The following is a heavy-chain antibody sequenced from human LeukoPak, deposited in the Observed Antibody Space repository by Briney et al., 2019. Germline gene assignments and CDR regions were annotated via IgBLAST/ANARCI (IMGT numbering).Heavy chain of an antibody. CDR2: INSDGSST. CDR1: GFTFSSYW. CDR3: ARDQSSGWYPHWFDP. J-gene: IGHJ5*02. V-gene: IGHV3-74*01. D-gene: IGHD6-19*01. Sequence: GGSLRLSCAASGFTFSSYWMHWVRQAPGKGLVWVSRINSDGSSTSYADSVKGRFTISRDNAKNTLYLQMNSLRAEDTAVYYRARDQSSGWYPHWFDPWGQGTLVTVSS.